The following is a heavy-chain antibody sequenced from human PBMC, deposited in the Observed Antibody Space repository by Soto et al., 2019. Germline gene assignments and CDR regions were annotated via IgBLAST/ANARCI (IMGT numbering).Heavy chain of an antibody. V-gene: IGHV3-48*02. Sequence: GSLRLSCAASGFTFSDYPMNWVRQAPGKGLEWVSSIRTISSAIYFADSVRGRLTISRDNARNSLYLQMTSLRDEDTAVYYCAGEAPSSDCWGKGSLVNGSS. CDR3: AGEAPSSDC. CDR1: GFTFSDYP. CDR2: IRTISSAI. J-gene: IGHJ4*02.